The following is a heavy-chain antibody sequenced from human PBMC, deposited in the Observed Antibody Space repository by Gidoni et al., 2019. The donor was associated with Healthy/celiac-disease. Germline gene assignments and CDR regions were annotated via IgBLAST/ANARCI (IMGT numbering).Heavy chain of an antibody. Sequence: QVQLQESGPGLVKPSETLSLTCTVSGGSISSYYWSGIRQPAGKGLEWIGRIYTSGSTNYNPSLKSRVTMSVDTSKNQFSLKLSSVTAADTAVYYCARDSFVPAATMFGVMDVWGKGTTVTVSS. CDR1: GGSISSYY. J-gene: IGHJ6*03. CDR2: IYTSGST. CDR3: ARDSFVPAATMFGVMDV. D-gene: IGHD3-3*01. V-gene: IGHV4-4*07.